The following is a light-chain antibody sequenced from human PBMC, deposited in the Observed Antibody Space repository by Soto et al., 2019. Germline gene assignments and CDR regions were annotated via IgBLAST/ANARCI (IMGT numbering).Light chain of an antibody. J-gene: IGKJ5*01. V-gene: IGKV3-15*01. Sequence: ELMVNQLIASASVTPREKTTLSCMARQSVGSNLAWYQHKHGQAPRLLMYAASTRATGIPARFSGSGSGTEFTLTISSLQSEDFAVYYCQQDDNWTPITFGQGTRLEIK. CDR1: QSVGSN. CDR2: AAS. CDR3: QQDDNWTPIT.